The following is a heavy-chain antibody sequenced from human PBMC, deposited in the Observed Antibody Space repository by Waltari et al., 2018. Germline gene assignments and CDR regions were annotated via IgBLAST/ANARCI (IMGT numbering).Heavy chain of an antibody. D-gene: IGHD6-19*01. J-gene: IGHJ6*02. CDR3: ASGLGSSGWFGMDV. CDR1: GYTFTSYA. CDR2: TNAGNGNT. V-gene: IGHV1-3*01. Sequence: QVQLVQSGSEVKKPGASVKVSCKASGYTFTSYAMRLVRQAPGQRLEWMGWTNAGNGNTKYSQKFQGRVTITRDTSASTAYMELSSLRSEDTAVYYCASGLGSSGWFGMDVWGQGTTVTVSS.